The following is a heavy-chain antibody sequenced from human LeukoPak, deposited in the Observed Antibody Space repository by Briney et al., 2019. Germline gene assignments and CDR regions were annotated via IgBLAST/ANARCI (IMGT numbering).Heavy chain of an antibody. Sequence: GGSLRLSCAASGFTFSRYSVNWVRQAPGKGLEWVSCITGSSDYIFYADSVRGRFTISRDNAKNSLFLQMNSLRDEDMAVYYCARASYGAQGGDYWGQGTLVTVSS. J-gene: IGHJ4*02. CDR2: ITGSSDYI. D-gene: IGHD4-17*01. V-gene: IGHV3-21*01. CDR1: GFTFSRYS. CDR3: ARASYGAQGGDY.